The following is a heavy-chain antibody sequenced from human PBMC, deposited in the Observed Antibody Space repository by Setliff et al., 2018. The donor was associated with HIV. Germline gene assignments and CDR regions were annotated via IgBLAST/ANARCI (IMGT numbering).Heavy chain of an antibody. J-gene: IGHJ4*02. Sequence: SETLSLTCTVSGGSISSSSYYWGWIRQPPGKGLEWIGSVYHGGSTYYNPSLKSRVTISVDTSKNQFSLKLTSVTAADTAVYYCARQSPGGFDYWGQGTLVTVSS. D-gene: IGHD3-10*01. V-gene: IGHV4-39*01. CDR2: VYHGGST. CDR1: GGSISSSSYY. CDR3: ARQSPGGFDY.